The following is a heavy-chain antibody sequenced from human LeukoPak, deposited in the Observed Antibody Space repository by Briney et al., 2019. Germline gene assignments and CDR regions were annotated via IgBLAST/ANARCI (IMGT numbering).Heavy chain of an antibody. CDR1: GYSISSGHY. D-gene: IGHD3-10*01. CDR2: IDHSGST. Sequence: SETLSLTCTVSGYSISSGHYWGWIRQPPGKGLEWIGNIDHSGSTYYNPSLKSRVTISVDTSKNQFSPKLSSVTAADTAVYYCARTVGITMVRGVIWWFDPWGQGTLVTVSS. J-gene: IGHJ5*02. CDR3: ARTVGITMVRGVIWWFDP. V-gene: IGHV4-38-2*02.